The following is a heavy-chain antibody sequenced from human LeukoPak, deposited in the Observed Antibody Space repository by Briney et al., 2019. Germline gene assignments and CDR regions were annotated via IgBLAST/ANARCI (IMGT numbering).Heavy chain of an antibody. Sequence: GGSLRLSCSASGFTFNIYAMHWVRQAPGTGLEYVSAISTDGRGTYYADSVKGRFTISRDNSKNALYFQMSSLRPEDTAIYYCVRYSNSCYDPWGQGTLVTVSS. CDR2: ISTDGRGT. J-gene: IGHJ5*02. V-gene: IGHV3-64*03. CDR3: VRYSNSCYDP. D-gene: IGHD5-12*01. CDR1: GFTFNIYA.